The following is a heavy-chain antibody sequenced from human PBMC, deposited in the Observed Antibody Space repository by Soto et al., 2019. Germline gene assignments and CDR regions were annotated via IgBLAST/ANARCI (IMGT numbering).Heavy chain of an antibody. J-gene: IGHJ5*02. CDR3: ARMESFGTLNWFDP. V-gene: IGHV1-8*02. D-gene: IGHD1-1*01. CDR1: GYTFINYD. CDR2: MNPGSGKT. Sequence: ASVKVSCKASGYTFINYDISWVRQAAGQGLEWMGWMNPGSGKTGYANKFQGRVTMTRDASTSTAHLELSSLTSEDTAVYYCARMESFGTLNWFDPWGQGTLVTVSS.